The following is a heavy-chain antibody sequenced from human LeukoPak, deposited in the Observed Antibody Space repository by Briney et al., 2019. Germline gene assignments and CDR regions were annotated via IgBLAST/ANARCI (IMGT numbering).Heavy chain of an antibody. J-gene: IGHJ6*03. D-gene: IGHD6-13*01. CDR3: AKDGLVRSSYYYYYYMDV. V-gene: IGHV3-48*03. CDR2: ISSSGSTI. CDR1: GFTFSSYE. Sequence: GGSLRLSCAASGFTFSSYEMNWVRQAPGKGLEWVSYISSSGSTIYYADSVKGRFTISRDNSKNTLYLQMNSLRAEDTAVYYCAKDGLVRSSYYYYYYMDVWGKGTTVTVSS.